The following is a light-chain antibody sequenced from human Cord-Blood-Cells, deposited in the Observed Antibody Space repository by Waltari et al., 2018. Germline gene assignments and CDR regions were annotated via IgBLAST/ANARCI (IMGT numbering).Light chain of an antibody. CDR2: GAS. CDR3: QQYGSSPLT. V-gene: IGKV3-20*01. CDR1: QSVSSSS. Sequence: EIVLTQSPGTMSLSPGERATLSCRASQSVSSSSLAWYQQKPGQAPRLLIYGASSRDPGIPDRFSGSGSGTDVTLTISRLEPEDFVVYYCQQYGSSPLTFGGGTKVEIK. J-gene: IGKJ4*01.